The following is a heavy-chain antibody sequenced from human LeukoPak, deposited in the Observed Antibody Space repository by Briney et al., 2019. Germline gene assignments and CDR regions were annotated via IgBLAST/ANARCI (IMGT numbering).Heavy chain of an antibody. J-gene: IGHJ4*02. CDR2: IKQDGSEE. CDR3: AKASITMIVVVIPFDY. CDR1: GFTFSSYW. V-gene: IGHV3-7*03. Sequence: GGSLRLSCAASGFTFSSYWMSWVRQAPGKGLEWVANIKQDGSEESYVGSVKGRFTISRDNSKNTLYLQMNSLRAEDTAVYYCAKASITMIVVVIPFDYWGQGTLVTVSS. D-gene: IGHD3-22*01.